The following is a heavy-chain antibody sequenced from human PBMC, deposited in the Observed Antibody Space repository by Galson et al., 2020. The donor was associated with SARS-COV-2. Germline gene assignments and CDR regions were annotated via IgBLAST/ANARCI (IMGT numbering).Heavy chain of an antibody. V-gene: IGHV3-15*01. CDR2: IKSKTDGGTT. Sequence: TGGSLRLSCAASGFTFSNAWMSWVRQAPGKGLEWVGRIKSKTDGGTTDHAAPVKGRFTISRDDSKNTLYLQMNSLKTEDTGVYYCTKFSYDSSVYKGFDYWSQGTLVTVSS. CDR1: GFTFSNAW. J-gene: IGHJ4*02. CDR3: TKFSYDSSVYKGFDY. D-gene: IGHD3-22*01.